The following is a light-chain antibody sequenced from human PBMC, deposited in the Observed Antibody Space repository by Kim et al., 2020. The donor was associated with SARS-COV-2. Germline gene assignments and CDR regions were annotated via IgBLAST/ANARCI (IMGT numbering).Light chain of an antibody. Sequence: DNVLTQSPGTVSLSPGERATLSCRASQSVSNNFLARYQQKRGQAPRLLIYGASSRATGIPDRFSGSGSGTDFTLTIKRLEPEDFAVYYCHQYGSSPLTFGQGTKLEI. V-gene: IGKV3-20*01. CDR2: GAS. CDR1: QSVSNNF. J-gene: IGKJ2*01. CDR3: HQYGSSPLT.